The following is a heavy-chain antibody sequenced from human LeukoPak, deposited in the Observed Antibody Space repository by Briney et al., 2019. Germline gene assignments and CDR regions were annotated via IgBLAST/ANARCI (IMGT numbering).Heavy chain of an antibody. Sequence: GGSLRLSCAASGFIFSDYHINWVRQAPGRGLGWISYISTTGTTMHYADSVKGRFAVSRDNAKSSLYLQMNSLRDEDTAIYYCARVWQDNSGVDFWGQGTLVTVSS. D-gene: IGHD2-21*01. V-gene: IGHV3-48*02. J-gene: IGHJ4*02. CDR3: ARVWQDNSGVDF. CDR1: GFIFSDYH. CDR2: ISTTGTTM.